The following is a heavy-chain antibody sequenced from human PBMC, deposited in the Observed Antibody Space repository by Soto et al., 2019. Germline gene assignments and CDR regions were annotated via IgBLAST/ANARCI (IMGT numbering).Heavy chain of an antibody. CDR3: TSSHYGDYVRPFFEY. D-gene: IGHD4-17*01. CDR1: GFTFSGSA. Sequence: EVQLVESGGGLVQPGGSLKLSCVASGFTFSGSAMHWVRQASGKGLEWVGRIRSKANSYATAYAASVKGRFTVCRDDSKNTAYLQMNSLKTEDTAVYYCTSSHYGDYVRPFFEYWGQGTLVTVSS. J-gene: IGHJ4*02. V-gene: IGHV3-73*01. CDR2: IRSKANSYAT.